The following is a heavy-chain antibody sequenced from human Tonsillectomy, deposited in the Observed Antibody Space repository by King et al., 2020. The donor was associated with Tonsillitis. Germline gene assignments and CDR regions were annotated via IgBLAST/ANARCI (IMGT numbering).Heavy chain of an antibody. J-gene: IGHJ4*02. CDR3: ARAKPYYDSSGQRTLYFDS. Sequence: VQLVESGAEVKKPGSSVKVSCKASGGTFSSHAISWVRQAPGQGLEWMGGIIPIFGTSNYAQKFQGRVTLSADESTNTAYMELRSLRSEDTAVYYCARAKPYYDSSGQRTLYFDSWGQGTLVTVSS. CDR2: IIPIFGTS. V-gene: IGHV1-69*01. CDR1: GGTFSSHA. D-gene: IGHD3-22*01.